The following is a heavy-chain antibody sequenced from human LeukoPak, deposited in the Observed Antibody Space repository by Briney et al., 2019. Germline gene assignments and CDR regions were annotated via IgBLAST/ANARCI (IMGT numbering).Heavy chain of an antibody. J-gene: IGHJ4*02. CDR3: ARHPGEHPYYFDY. V-gene: IGHV4-38-2*02. CDR2: IDGSGSS. D-gene: IGHD1-26*01. Sequence: SETLSLTCTVSGYSISSGYLWGWIRQPPGKGLEWIGSIDGSGSSYYNPSLKSRVTISVDTSKNQFSLKLSSVTAADTAVYYCARHPGEHPYYFDYWGQGTLVTVSS. CDR1: GYSISSGYL.